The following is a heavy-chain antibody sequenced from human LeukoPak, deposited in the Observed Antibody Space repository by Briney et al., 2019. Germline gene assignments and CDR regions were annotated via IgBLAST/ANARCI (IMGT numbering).Heavy chain of an antibody. CDR2: VSPKSGAT. D-gene: IGHD3-9*01. Sequence: ASVKVSCKAYGYTFTAYYLHWVRQAPGQGLEGMGWVSPKSGATKYAQKFQDRVTMTRDTSINTAYMDLSRLRSDDTAVYYCARFSVGGRYDFDYWGQGTLVTVSS. CDR3: ARFSVGGRYDFDY. V-gene: IGHV1-2*02. CDR1: GYTFTAYY. J-gene: IGHJ4*02.